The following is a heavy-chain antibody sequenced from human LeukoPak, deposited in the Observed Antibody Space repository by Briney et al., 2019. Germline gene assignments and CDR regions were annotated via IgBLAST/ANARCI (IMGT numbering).Heavy chain of an antibody. Sequence: GTSLRLFCAASGFTFSSNDMLWVRQAPGKGLEWVAVIWYDGNNKYYADSVKGRFTISRDNSKNTLFLQMNSMRAEDTAVYYCATDAGHWFDPWGQGTLVTVSS. V-gene: IGHV3-33*01. CDR3: ATDAGHWFDP. J-gene: IGHJ5*02. CDR1: GFTFSSND. CDR2: IWYDGNNK.